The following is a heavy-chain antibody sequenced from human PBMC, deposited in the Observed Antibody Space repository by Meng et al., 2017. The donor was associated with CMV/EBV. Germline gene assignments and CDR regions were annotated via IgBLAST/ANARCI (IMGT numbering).Heavy chain of an antibody. V-gene: IGHV4-59*01. D-gene: IGHD5-24*01. J-gene: IGHJ6*02. CDR1: GGSISSYY. CDR2: IYYSGST. CDR3: ARDKGGDGYTIGDGMDV. Sequence: GSLRLSCTVSGGSISSYYWSWIRQPPGKGLEWIGYIYYSGSTNYNPSLKSRVTISVDTSKNQFSLKLSSVTAADTAVYYCARDKGGDGYTIGDGMDVWGQGTTVTVSS.